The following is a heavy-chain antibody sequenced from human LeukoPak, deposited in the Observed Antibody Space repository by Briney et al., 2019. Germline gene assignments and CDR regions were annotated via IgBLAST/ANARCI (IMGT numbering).Heavy chain of an antibody. CDR3: ARSASVGYYDILTGYYGGDWFDP. CDR1: GYTFTGYY. D-gene: IGHD3-9*01. V-gene: IGHV1-2*02. CDR2: INPNSGGT. Sequence: ASVKVSCKASGYTFTGYYMHWVRQAPGQGLERMGWINPNSGGTNYAQKFQGRVTMTRDTSISTAYMELSRLRSDDTAVYYCARSASVGYYDILTGYYGGDWFDPWGQGTLVTVSS. J-gene: IGHJ5*02.